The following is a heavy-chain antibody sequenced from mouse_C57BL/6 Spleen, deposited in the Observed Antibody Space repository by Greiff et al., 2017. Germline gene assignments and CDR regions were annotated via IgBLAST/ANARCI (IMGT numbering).Heavy chain of an antibody. V-gene: IGHV1-72*01. J-gene: IGHJ3*01. CDR3: ATYNYDWFAY. Sequence: QVQLQQPGAELVKPGASVKLSCKASGYTFTSYWMHWVKQRPGRGLEWIGRIDPNSGGTKSNEKFKSKATLTVGKPSSTAYMQLRSLSSADSAVYARATYNYDWFAYWGQGTPVTVSA. D-gene: IGHD5-5*01. CDR1: GYTFTSYW. CDR2: IDPNSGGT.